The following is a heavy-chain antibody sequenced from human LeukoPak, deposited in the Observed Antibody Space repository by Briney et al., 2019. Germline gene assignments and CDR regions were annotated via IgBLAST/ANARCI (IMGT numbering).Heavy chain of an antibody. CDR2: INSDGSST. V-gene: IGHV3-74*01. J-gene: IGHJ4*02. CDR1: GFTFSSYW. D-gene: IGHD3-22*01. Sequence: GGSLRLSCAASGFTFSSYWMHWDRQAPGKGLVWVSRINSDGSSTSYADSVKGRFTISRDNAKNTLYLQMNSLRAEDTAVYYCASYYYDSSGYYRFDYWGQGTLVTVSS. CDR3: ASYYYDSSGYYRFDY.